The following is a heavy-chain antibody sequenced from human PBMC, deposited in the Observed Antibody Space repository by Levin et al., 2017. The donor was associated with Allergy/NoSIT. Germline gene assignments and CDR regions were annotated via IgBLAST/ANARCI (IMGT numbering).Heavy chain of an antibody. CDR3: ARGAATDWYFDL. CDR2: IYYSGST. CDR1: GGSISSYY. Sequence: PSETLSLTCTVSGGSISSYYWSWIRQPPGKGLEWIGYIYYSGSTNYNPSLKSRVTISVDTSKNQFSLKLSSVTAADTAVYYCARGAATDWYFDLWGRGTLVTVSS. V-gene: IGHV4-59*01. D-gene: IGHD2-15*01. J-gene: IGHJ2*01.